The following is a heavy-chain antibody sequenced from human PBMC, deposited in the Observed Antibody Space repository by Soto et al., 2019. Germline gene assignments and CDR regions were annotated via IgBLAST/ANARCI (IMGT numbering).Heavy chain of an antibody. CDR3: ARGKGMEENYFYYGMDI. CDR1: GYTFSTYG. Sequence: QVQVVQSGAEVKKPGASVRVSCKASGYTFSTYGMHWVRQAPGQSLEWMGWLNGGTGQTRYSQRLQDRVIITRDTSASTGYMELRSLRSEDTAVYYCARGKGMEENYFYYGMDIWGQGTTVTVSS. V-gene: IGHV1-3*01. CDR2: LNGGTGQT. J-gene: IGHJ6*02. D-gene: IGHD3-10*01.